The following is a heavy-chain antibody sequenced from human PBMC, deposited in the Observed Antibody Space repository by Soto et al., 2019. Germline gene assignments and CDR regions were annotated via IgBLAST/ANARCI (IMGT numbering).Heavy chain of an antibody. CDR3: ASTNYYYYYMDV. J-gene: IGHJ6*03. CDR2: IYHGGST. CDR1: SGSISSSNW. Sequence: SETLSLTCAVSSGSISSSNWWSWVRQPPGKGLEWIGEIYHGGSTNYNPSLKSRVTISVDKSKNQFSLKLSSVTAADTAVYYCASTNYYYYYMDVWGKGTTVTVSS. V-gene: IGHV4-4*02.